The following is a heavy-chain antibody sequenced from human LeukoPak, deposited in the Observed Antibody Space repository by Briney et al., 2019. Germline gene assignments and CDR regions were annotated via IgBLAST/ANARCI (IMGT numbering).Heavy chain of an antibody. V-gene: IGHV3-23*01. CDR2: VSGSGDIT. D-gene: IGHD2-2*01. CDR1: GFTFRSYA. CDR3: AKVSRFAVVPAAMLDY. Sequence: GGSLRLSCAASGFTFRSYAMSWVRQAPGKGLERVSAVSGSGDITYYADSVKGRFTMSRDNFKNTLYLQMNSLRAEDTAVYYCAKVSRFAVVPAAMLDYWGQGIQVTVSS. J-gene: IGHJ4*02.